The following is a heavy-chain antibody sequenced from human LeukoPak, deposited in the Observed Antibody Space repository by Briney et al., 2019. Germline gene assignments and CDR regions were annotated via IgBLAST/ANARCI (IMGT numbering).Heavy chain of an antibody. CDR1: GFTFSSYW. D-gene: IGHD6-19*01. J-gene: IGHJ6*03. Sequence: GGSLRLSCAASGFTFSSYWMHWVRQAPGKGLVWVSRINSDGSSTTYADSVKGRFTISRDNAKNTLYLQMNSLRAEDTAVYYCARDRPQQWLVRGQRGYYYYMDVWGKGTTVTISS. CDR3: ARDRPQQWLVRGQRGYYYYMDV. V-gene: IGHV3-74*01. CDR2: INSDGSST.